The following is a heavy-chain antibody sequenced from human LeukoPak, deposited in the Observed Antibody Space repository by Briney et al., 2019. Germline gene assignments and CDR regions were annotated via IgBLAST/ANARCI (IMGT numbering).Heavy chain of an antibody. CDR3: AKSPHDYGDYPPWFDP. V-gene: IGHV3-23*01. D-gene: IGHD4-17*01. CDR1: GFTFSSFA. J-gene: IGHJ5*02. CDR2: ISGSGHST. Sequence: GGSLRLSCAASGFTFSSFAMSWVRQAPGKGLEWVSGISGSGHSTYYPASVKGRFIFSRDNSKNTLFLQMNSLRAEDTAIYYCAKSPHDYGDYPPWFDPWGQGTLVTVSS.